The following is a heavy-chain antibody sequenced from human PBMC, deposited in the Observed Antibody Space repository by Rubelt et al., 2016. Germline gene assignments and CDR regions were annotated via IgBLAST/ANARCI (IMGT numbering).Heavy chain of an antibody. Sequence: GKGLEWVSSISSSSSYIYYADSVKGRFTISRDNAKNSLYLQMNSLRAEDTAVYYCASSGYSYEFDYWGQGTLVTVSS. CDR3: ASSGYSYEFDY. CDR2: ISSSSSYI. J-gene: IGHJ4*02. D-gene: IGHD5-18*01. V-gene: IGHV3-21*01.